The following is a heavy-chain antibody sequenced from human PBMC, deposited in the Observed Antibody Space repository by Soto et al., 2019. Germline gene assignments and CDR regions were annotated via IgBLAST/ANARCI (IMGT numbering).Heavy chain of an antibody. CDR1: GGSISSGGYY. J-gene: IGHJ4*02. Sequence: SETLSLTCTVSGGSISSGGYYWSWIRQHPGKGLEWIGYIYYSGSTYYNPSLKSRVTISVDTSKNQFSLKLSSVTAADTAVYYCARGPLWFGELLPTILFDYWGQGTLVTVSS. CDR2: IYYSGST. V-gene: IGHV4-31*03. D-gene: IGHD3-10*01. CDR3: ARGPLWFGELLPTILFDY.